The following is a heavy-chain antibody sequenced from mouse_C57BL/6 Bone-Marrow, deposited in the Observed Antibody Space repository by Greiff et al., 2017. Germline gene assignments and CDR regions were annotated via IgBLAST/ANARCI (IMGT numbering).Heavy chain of an antibody. D-gene: IGHD2-4*01. CDR1: GYTFTSYW. CDR3: ARRNYDYWYFDV. CDR2: IDPNSGGT. J-gene: IGHJ1*03. Sequence: QVQLQQPGAELVKPGASVKLSCKASGYTFTSYWMHWVKQRPGRGLEWIGRIDPNSGGTKYNEKFKSKATLTVDKPSSTAYMRLSSLTSEDSAVCYCARRNYDYWYFDVWGTGTTVTVSS. V-gene: IGHV1-72*01.